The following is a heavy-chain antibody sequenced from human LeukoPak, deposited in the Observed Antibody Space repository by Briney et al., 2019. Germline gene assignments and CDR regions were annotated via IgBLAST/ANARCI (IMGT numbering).Heavy chain of an antibody. CDR3: TRMWMQLWPLDY. CDR2: IKQDGSEK. V-gene: IGHV3-7*04. CDR1: GFTFSNYG. J-gene: IGHJ4*02. D-gene: IGHD5-18*01. Sequence: GRSLRLSCAASGFTFSNYGMHCLPQAPGKGLEWVANIKQDGSEKYYVDSVKGRFTISRDNAKNSLYLHMNSLRAEDTAVYYCTRMWMQLWPLDYWGQGTLVTVSS.